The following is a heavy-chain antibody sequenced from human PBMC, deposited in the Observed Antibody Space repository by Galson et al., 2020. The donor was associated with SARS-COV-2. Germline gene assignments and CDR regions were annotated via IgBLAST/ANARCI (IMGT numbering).Heavy chain of an antibody. Sequence: GGSLRLSCEASGFSFSSHAMNWVRQAPGKGLEWVSGVSDTGGTTYYADSVKGRFTISRDNSNNRLFLQMSSLRVDDTAVYYCAKAVARLGSWVVNYVMDVWGQGTTVTVSS. D-gene: IGHD3-10*02. V-gene: IGHV3-23*01. CDR3: AKAVARLGSWVVNYVMDV. J-gene: IGHJ6*02. CDR1: GFSFSSHA. CDR2: VSDTGGTT.